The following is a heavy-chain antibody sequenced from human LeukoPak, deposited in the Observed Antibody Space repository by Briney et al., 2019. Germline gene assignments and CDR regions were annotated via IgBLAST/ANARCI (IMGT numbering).Heavy chain of an antibody. D-gene: IGHD3-10*01. CDR3: ATLKGWYGEGCFDC. CDR2: IYPDGRT. V-gene: IGHV3-53*01. Sequence: PGGSLRLSCAASGVTVSSIYMGCVRQAPGKGLDWVSVIYPDGRTYYTESVKGRFTISRDSSENSLFLQMNSLRAEDTAVYYCATLKGWYGEGCFDCWGQGTLVTVSS. J-gene: IGHJ4*02. CDR1: GVTVSSIY.